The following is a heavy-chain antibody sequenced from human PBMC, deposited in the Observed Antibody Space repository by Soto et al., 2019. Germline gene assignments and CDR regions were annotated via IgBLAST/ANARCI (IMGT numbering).Heavy chain of an antibody. V-gene: IGHV3-30-3*01. CDR2: ISYDGSNK. Sequence: QVQLVESGGGVVQPGRSLRLSCAASGFTFSSYAMHWVRQAPGKGLEWVAVISYDGSNKYYADSVKGRFTISRDNSKNTRYLQMNSLRAEDTAVYYCARESPRYAIDYWGQGTLVTVSS. CDR1: GFTFSSYA. D-gene: IGHD2-8*01. CDR3: ARESPRYAIDY. J-gene: IGHJ4*02.